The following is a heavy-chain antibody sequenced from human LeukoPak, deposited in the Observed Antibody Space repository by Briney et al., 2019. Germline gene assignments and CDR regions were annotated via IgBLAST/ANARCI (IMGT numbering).Heavy chain of an antibody. V-gene: IGHV1-2*02. CDR3: ARVYGSGYYFDY. CDR2: INPNSGGT. J-gene: IGHJ4*02. Sequence: ASVKVSCKASGYTFTGYYMHWVRQAPGQRLEWMGWINPNSGGTNYAQKFQGRVTMTRDTSISTAYMELSRLRSDDTAVYYCARVYGSGYYFDYWGQGTLVPVSS. D-gene: IGHD3-10*01. CDR1: GYTFTGYY.